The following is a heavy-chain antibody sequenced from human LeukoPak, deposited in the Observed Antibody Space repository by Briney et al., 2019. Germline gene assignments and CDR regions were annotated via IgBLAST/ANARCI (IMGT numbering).Heavy chain of an antibody. Sequence: ASVKVSCKASGGTFSSYAISWVRQAPGQGLEWMGGIIPIFGTVNYAQKFQGRVTITADESTSTAYMELSSLRSEDTAVYYCASFRDSSSWYPFDYWGQGTLVTVSS. J-gene: IGHJ4*02. V-gene: IGHV1-69*13. CDR1: GGTFSSYA. D-gene: IGHD6-13*01. CDR2: IIPIFGTV. CDR3: ASFRDSSSWYPFDY.